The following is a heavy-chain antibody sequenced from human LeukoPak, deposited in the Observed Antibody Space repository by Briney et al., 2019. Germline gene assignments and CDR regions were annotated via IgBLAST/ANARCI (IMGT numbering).Heavy chain of an antibody. J-gene: IGHJ4*02. Sequence: SETLSLTCAVSGVAISRGGYAWNWIRQPPGKGLEWIAYIYPSGTTYYNPSLKSRVTISLDTSKNQFSLKLNSVTAADTAVYFCAERSAYESLFDYWGQGTLVTVSS. CDR1: GVAISRGGYA. V-gene: IGHV4-30-2*01. CDR3: AERSAYESLFDY. CDR2: IYPSGTT. D-gene: IGHD5-12*01.